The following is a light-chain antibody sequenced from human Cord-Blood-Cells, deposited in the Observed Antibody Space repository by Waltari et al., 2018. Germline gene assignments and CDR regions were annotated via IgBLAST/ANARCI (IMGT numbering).Light chain of an antibody. Sequence: AIRMTQSPSSFSASTGDRVTITCRASQGISSYLAWYQQKPGKAPKLLIYAASTLQSGVPSRFSGSGSGTDFTLTISCLQSEDFATYYCRQYYSYPATFGQGTKVEIK. CDR3: RQYYSYPAT. CDR2: AAS. V-gene: IGKV1-8*01. J-gene: IGKJ1*01. CDR1: QGISSY.